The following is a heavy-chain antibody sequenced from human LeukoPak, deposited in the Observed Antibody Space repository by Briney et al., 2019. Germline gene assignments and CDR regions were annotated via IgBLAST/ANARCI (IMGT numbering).Heavy chain of an antibody. J-gene: IGHJ6*03. D-gene: IGHD1-7*01. Sequence: PSETLSLTCTVSGGSISSSSYYWGWIRQPPGKGLEWIGSIYYSGSTYYNLSLKSRVTISVDTSKNQFSLKLSSVTAADTAVYYCARSPPGWNYNYYYYYYMDVWGKGTTVTVSS. CDR3: ARSPPGWNYNYYYYYYMDV. CDR2: IYYSGST. V-gene: IGHV4-39*07. CDR1: GGSISSSSYY.